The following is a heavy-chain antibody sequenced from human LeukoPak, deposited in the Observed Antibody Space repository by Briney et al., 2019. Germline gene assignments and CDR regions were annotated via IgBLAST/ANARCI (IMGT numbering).Heavy chain of an antibody. CDR1: GGSFSGYY. J-gene: IGHJ5*02. CDR2: IYYSGST. V-gene: IGHV4-34*01. CDR3: ARLVDSSSWYDNWFDP. Sequence: SETLSLTCAVYGGSFSGYYWSWIRQPPGKGLEWIGCIYYSGSTYYNPSLKSRVTISVDTSKNQFSLKLSSVTAADTAVYYCARLVDSSSWYDNWFDPWGQGTLVTVSS. D-gene: IGHD6-13*01.